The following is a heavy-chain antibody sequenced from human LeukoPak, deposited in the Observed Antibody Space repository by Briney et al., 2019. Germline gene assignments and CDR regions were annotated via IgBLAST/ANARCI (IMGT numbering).Heavy chain of an antibody. CDR2: IFGNGDTT. V-gene: IGHV3-23*01. CDR1: GFTFSSYA. Sequence: GGSLRLSCAASGFTFSSYAMSWVRQAPGKGLEWVSIIFGNGDTTYYADSVKGRFTVSRDNSKDTLYLQMNDLSPDDTAIYYCAKRNTMVRGGPCFDYWGQGLLVTVSS. CDR3: AKRNTMVRGGPCFDY. J-gene: IGHJ4*02. D-gene: IGHD3-10*01.